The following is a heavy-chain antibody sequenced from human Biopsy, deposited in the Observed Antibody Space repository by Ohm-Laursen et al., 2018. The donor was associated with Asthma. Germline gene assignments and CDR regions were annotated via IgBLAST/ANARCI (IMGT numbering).Heavy chain of an antibody. CDR2: IAWDGINS. CDR3: ARAGESDLVGGLDV. V-gene: IGHV3-30*03. D-gene: IGHD2-21*01. J-gene: IGHJ6*02. CDR1: GFTFSTYG. Sequence: SLRLSCSASGFTFSTYGMHWVRQAPGKGLEWVAYIAWDGINSYYADSVKGRFTISRDNSRNTLYLQKNSLRDDDTAVYYGARAGESDLVGGLDVWGQGTTVIVS.